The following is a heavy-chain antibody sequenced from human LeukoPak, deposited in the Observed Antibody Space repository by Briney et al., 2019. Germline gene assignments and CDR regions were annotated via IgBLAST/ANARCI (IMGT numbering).Heavy chain of an antibody. CDR2: ISTDASST. CDR3: TGHHQTYSRTY. V-gene: IGHV3-74*01. CDR1: GFTFSSYW. J-gene: IGHJ4*02. D-gene: IGHD4-11*01. Sequence: GGSLRLSCAGSGFTFSSYWMHWVRQAPGKGLVWVSRISTDASSTTYADSVKGRFTISRDNAKDTLYLQMNSLRAEDTAVYYCTGHHQTYSRTYWGQGTLVTVSS.